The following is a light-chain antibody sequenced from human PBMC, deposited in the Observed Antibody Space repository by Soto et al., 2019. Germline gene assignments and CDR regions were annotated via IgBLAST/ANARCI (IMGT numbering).Light chain of an antibody. CDR3: HQYYSPPFA. CDR2: WAS. V-gene: IGKV4-1*01. CDR1: QTILYCSNNKNY. J-gene: IGKJ3*01. Sequence: IVMTQSPESLGVSLGEMATINCKSNQTILYCSNNKNYLSWYQQKPGQPPKLLIYWASTRKYEVPERFSGSGSGTDFTLSITNLQAEDVEVYYCHQYYSPPFAFGHGTKVHL.